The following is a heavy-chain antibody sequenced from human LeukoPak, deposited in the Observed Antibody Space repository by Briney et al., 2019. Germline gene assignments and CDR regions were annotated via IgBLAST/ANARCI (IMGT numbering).Heavy chain of an antibody. D-gene: IGHD5-18*01. CDR1: GFIFSNYG. V-gene: IGHV3-30*02. J-gene: IGHJ4*02. CDR2: IRHDGSNR. Sequence: GGSLRLSCAASGFIFSNYGIYWVRQAPGKGLEWVAFIRHDGSNRYYADSVKGRFTISRDNAKNSLYLQMNSLRAEDTAVYYCARDVWNTAMALDYWGQGTLVTVSS. CDR3: ARDVWNTAMALDY.